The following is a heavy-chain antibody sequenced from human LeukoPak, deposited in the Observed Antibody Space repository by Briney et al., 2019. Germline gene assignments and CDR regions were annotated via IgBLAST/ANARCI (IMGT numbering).Heavy chain of an antibody. V-gene: IGHV5-51*01. CDR2: IYPGDSDT. Sequence: GESLKISCKGSGYSFTGYWIGWVRQMPGKGLEWMGIIYPGDSDTRYGPSFQGQVTISGDRSISTAYLQWSSLKASDTAMYYCARSVAGKYIDYWGQGTLVTVSS. CDR3: ARSVAGKYIDY. J-gene: IGHJ4*02. D-gene: IGHD6-19*01. CDR1: GYSFTGYW.